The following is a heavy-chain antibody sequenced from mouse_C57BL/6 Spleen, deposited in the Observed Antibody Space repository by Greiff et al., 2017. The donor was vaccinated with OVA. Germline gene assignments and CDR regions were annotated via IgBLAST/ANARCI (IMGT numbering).Heavy chain of an antibody. Sequence: VQPQQSGPELVKPGASVKISCKASGYTFTDYYMNWVKQSHGKSLEWIGDINPNNGGTSYNQKFKGKATLTVDKSSSTAYMELRSLTSEDSAVYYCAREGWLLRAMDYWGQGTSVTVSS. CDR1: GYTFTDYY. V-gene: IGHV1-26*01. J-gene: IGHJ4*01. CDR2: INPNNGGT. CDR3: AREGWLLRAMDY. D-gene: IGHD2-3*01.